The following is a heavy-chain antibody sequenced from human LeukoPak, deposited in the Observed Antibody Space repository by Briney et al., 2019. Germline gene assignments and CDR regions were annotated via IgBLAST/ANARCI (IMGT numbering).Heavy chain of an antibody. CDR3: ARDFSSGYYHFYYYYMDV. V-gene: IGHV3-48*03. J-gene: IGHJ6*03. Sequence: GGSLRLSCAASGFTFSSYEMNWVRQAPGKGLEWVSYISSSGSTIYYADSVKGRFTISRDNVKNSLYLQMNSLRAEDTAVYYCARDFSSGYYHFYYYYMDVWGKGTTVTISS. CDR2: ISSSGSTI. D-gene: IGHD3-3*01. CDR1: GFTFSSYE.